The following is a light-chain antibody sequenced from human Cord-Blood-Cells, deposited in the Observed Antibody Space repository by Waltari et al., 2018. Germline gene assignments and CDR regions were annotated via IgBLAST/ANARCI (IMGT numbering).Light chain of an antibody. CDR3: QQYNSYPI. CDR1: QSISSW. CDR2: GDS. V-gene: IGKV1-5*01. Sequence: DIQMTQSPSTLSASVGDRVTITCRASQSISSWLAWYQQKPGKAPKLLVYGDSRLESGVPSRFSGSGSGTEFTLTISSLQPDDFATYYCQQYNSYPIFGGGTKVEIK. J-gene: IGKJ4*01.